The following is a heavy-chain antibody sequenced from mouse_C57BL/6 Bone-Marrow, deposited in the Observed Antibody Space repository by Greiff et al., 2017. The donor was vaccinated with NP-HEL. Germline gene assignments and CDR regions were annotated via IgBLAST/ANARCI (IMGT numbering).Heavy chain of an antibody. Sequence: LQESGAELVRPGASVTLSCKASGYTFTDYEMHWVKQTPVHGLEWIGAIDPETGGTAYNQKFKGKAILTADKSSSTAYMELRSLTSEDSAVYYCTGSSYWYFDVWGTGTTVTVSS. V-gene: IGHV1-15*01. CDR3: TGSSYWYFDV. CDR2: IDPETGGT. CDR1: GYTFTDYE. J-gene: IGHJ1*03.